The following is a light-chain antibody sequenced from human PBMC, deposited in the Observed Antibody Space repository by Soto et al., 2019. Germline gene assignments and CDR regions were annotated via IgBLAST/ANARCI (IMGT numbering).Light chain of an antibody. CDR1: QSISTY. V-gene: IGKV1-39*01. J-gene: IGKJ2*01. Sequence: DIPMTQSPSSLSASVGDRVTITCRASQSISTYLNWYQHKPGKAPKLLIYTSSSLQSGVPSRFSGSGSGTDLALTISSLQPEDFATYYCEQSYSVPYTFGQGTKLEIK. CDR3: EQSYSVPYT. CDR2: TSS.